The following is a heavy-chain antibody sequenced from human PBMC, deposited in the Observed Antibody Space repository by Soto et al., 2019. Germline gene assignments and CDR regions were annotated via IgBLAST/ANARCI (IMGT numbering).Heavy chain of an antibody. CDR2: IYTSGST. D-gene: IGHD6-13*01. CDR1: GGSISSYY. J-gene: IGHJ6*02. CDR3: ARDLDPCIAAAGFFYGMDV. V-gene: IGHV4-4*07. Sequence: QVQLQESGPGLVKPSETLSLTCTVSGGSISSYYWSWIRQPAGKGLEWIVRIYTSGSTNYNPSLKSRGTMSVDTSKNQFSLKLSSVTAADTAVYYCARDLDPCIAAAGFFYGMDVWGQGTTVTVSS.